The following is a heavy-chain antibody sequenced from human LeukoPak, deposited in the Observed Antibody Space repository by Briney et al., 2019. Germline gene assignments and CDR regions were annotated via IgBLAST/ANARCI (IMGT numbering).Heavy chain of an antibody. J-gene: IGHJ3*02. CDR3: AKAAGYDSRDDAFDI. V-gene: IGHV3-23*01. D-gene: IGHD3-22*01. CDR2: ISNRGGKT. Sequence: GGTLRLSCAVSGFTFSNSGMTWVRHAPGERLEWVSGISNRGGKTYYADSVKGRFTISRDNSKNTLYLQMNRLRAEDTALYYCAKAAGYDSRDDAFDIWGQGTMVTVSS. CDR1: GFTFSNSG.